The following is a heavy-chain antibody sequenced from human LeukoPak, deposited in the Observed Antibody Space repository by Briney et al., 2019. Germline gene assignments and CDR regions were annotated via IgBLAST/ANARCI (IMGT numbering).Heavy chain of an antibody. D-gene: IGHD6-19*01. J-gene: IGHJ3*02. Sequence: PGGSLRLSCAASGFTFSSYNMNWVRQAPGKGLEWVAVISYDGSNKYYADSVKGRFAISRDNSKNTLYLQMNSLRPEDTAVYYCARTRTIGWSYSFDIWGQGTMVTVSS. CDR2: ISYDGSNK. V-gene: IGHV3-30*09. CDR1: GFTFSSYN. CDR3: ARTRTIGWSYSFDI.